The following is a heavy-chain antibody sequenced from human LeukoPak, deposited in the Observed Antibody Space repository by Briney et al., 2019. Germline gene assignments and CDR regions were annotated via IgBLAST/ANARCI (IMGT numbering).Heavy chain of an antibody. CDR2: ISGSGGST. CDR1: DFTFSSYA. J-gene: IGHJ4*02. CDR3: ARISGIVGATGDFDY. D-gene: IGHD1-26*01. Sequence: GGSLRLSCAASDFTFSSYAMSWVRQAPGKGLEWVSAISGSGGSTYYADSVKGRFTISRDNSKNTLYLQMNSLRAEDTAVYYCARISGIVGATGDFDYWGQGTLVTVSS. V-gene: IGHV3-23*01.